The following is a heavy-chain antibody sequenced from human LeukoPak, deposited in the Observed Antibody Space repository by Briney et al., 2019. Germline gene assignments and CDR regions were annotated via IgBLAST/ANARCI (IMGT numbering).Heavy chain of an antibody. D-gene: IGHD6-19*01. Sequence: GGSLRLSCAASGFTFSSYAMSWVRQAPGKGLEWVSAISGSGGSTYYADSVKGRFTISRDNSKNTLYLQMNSLRAEDTAVYYCAKVGYSSGWYSGDGMDVWGQGTKSPSP. V-gene: IGHV3-23*01. CDR3: AKVGYSSGWYSGDGMDV. J-gene: IGHJ6*02. CDR1: GFTFSSYA. CDR2: ISGSGGST.